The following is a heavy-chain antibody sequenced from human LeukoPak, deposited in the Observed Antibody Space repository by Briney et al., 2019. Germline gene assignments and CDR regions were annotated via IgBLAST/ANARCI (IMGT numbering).Heavy chain of an antibody. D-gene: IGHD6-19*01. CDR2: IRYDGSNK. J-gene: IGHJ6*03. V-gene: IGHV3-30*02. CDR3: ARAEQWTRNYYYYMEV. CDR1: GFTFSSYG. Sequence: PGGSLRLSCAASGFTFSSYGMHWVRQAPGKGLEWVAFIRYDGSNKYYADSVKGRFTISRDNSKNTLYLQMNSLRAEDTAVYYCARAEQWTRNYYYYMEVWGKGTTVTVSS.